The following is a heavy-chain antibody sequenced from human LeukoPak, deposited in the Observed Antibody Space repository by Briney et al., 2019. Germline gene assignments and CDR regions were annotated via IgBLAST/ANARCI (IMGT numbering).Heavy chain of an antibody. CDR2: IYYSGST. J-gene: IGHJ4*02. Sequence: SETLSLTCTVSGVSVSSSSYYWSWIRQPPGKGLEWIGYIYYSGSTNYNPSLKSRVTISVDTSKNQFSLKLSSVTAADTAVYYCARWCSSLPDYWGQGTLVTVSS. CDR1: GVSVSSSSYY. V-gene: IGHV4-61*01. CDR3: ARWCSSLPDY. D-gene: IGHD6-13*01.